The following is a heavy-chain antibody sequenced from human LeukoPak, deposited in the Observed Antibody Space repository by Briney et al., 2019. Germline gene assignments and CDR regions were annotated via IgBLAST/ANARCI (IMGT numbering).Heavy chain of an antibody. CDR3: AKARRGAGDTSDYRDAFDI. Sequence: GGSLRLSCAASGFTFSSYGIHWVRRAPGKGLEWVAVISFDEGKKYYADSVRGRFTISRDNSRNTLYLQMDSLRAEDTAMYYCAKARRGAGDTSDYRDAFDIWGQGTMVTVSS. V-gene: IGHV3-30*18. D-gene: IGHD3-22*01. CDR1: GFTFSSYG. CDR2: ISFDEGKK. J-gene: IGHJ3*02.